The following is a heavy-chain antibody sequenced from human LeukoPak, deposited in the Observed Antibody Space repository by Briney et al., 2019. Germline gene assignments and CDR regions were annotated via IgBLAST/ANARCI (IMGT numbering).Heavy chain of an antibody. CDR1: GFTFTNYA. D-gene: IGHD2-2*01. CDR3: AKRRPLIIVVVPAAIQGPFDY. V-gene: IGHV3-23*01. J-gene: IGHJ4*02. Sequence: PGGSLRLSCAASGFTFTNYAMTWVRQAPGKGLEWISTISGSDDSTYYADSVKGRFTISRDNSKNTLYLQMNSLRAEDTAVYYCAKRRPLIIVVVPAAIQGPFDYWGQGTLVTVSS. CDR2: ISGSDDST.